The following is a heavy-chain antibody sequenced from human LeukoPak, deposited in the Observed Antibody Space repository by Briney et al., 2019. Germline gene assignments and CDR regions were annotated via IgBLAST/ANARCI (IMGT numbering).Heavy chain of an antibody. V-gene: IGHV3-53*01. Sequence: GGSLRLSCAASGFTVFSNYMSWVRQAPGKGLEWVSVIYSDGTTYYADSVQGRFTISRDNSKNTVYLQMKSLRAEDTAVYLCARERSYYYYYMDVWGKGTTVTVSS. CDR2: IYSDGTT. J-gene: IGHJ6*03. CDR1: GFTVFSNY. CDR3: ARERSYYYYYMDV. D-gene: IGHD3-10*01.